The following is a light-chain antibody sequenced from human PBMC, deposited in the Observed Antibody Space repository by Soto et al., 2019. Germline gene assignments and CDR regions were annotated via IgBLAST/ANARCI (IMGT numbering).Light chain of an antibody. V-gene: IGKV2-30*01. CDR2: KVS. CDR1: QSLVSSDGNTY. Sequence: DVVVTQSPLSLPVTLGQPASISCRSSQSLVSSDGNTYLDLFQQRPGQSPRRLIYKVSDRDSGVPARFSGSGSGTDFTLKISRVEAEDVGIYYCMQGTHWPWTFGQGTKAEIK. J-gene: IGKJ1*01. CDR3: MQGTHWPWT.